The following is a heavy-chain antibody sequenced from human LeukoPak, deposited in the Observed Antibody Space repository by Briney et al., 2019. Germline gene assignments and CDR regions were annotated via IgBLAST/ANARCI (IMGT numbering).Heavy chain of an antibody. J-gene: IGHJ6*02. CDR1: GFTFSSYA. V-gene: IGHV3-30-3*01. CDR2: ISYDGSNK. D-gene: IGHD3-10*01. CDR3: ARDRGDPPVGGFNYGMDV. Sequence: GGSLRLSCAASGFTFSSYAMHWVRQAPGKGLEWVAVISYDGSNKYYADSVKGRFTISRDNSKNTLYLQMNSLRAEDTAVYYCARDRGDPPVGGFNYGMDVWGQGTTVTVSS.